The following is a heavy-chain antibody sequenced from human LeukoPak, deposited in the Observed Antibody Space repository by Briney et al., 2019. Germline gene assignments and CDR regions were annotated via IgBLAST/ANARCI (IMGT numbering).Heavy chain of an antibody. CDR3: ARAHGYYYGSGSTFYFDY. V-gene: IGHV1-2*02. Sequence: ASVKVSCKASGYTFTGYYMHWVRQAPGQGLEWMGWINPNSGGTNYAQKFQGRVTMTRDTSISTAYMELSRLRSDDTAVYYCARAHGYYYGSGSTFYFDYWGQGTLVTVSS. D-gene: IGHD3-10*01. CDR1: GYTFTGYY. J-gene: IGHJ4*02. CDR2: INPNSGGT.